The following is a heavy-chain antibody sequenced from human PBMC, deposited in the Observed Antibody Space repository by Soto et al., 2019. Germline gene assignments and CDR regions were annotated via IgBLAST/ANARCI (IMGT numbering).Heavy chain of an antibody. CDR3: ARAWSLDYYELRGGMDV. D-gene: IGHD3-22*01. Sequence: PGGSLRLSCAASGFTFSSYGMHWVRQAPGKGLEWVAVIWYDGSNKYYADSVKGRFTISRDNSKNTLYLQMNSLRAEDTAVYYCARAWSLDYYELRGGMDVWGQGTTVTVSS. CDR2: IWYDGSNK. J-gene: IGHJ6*02. V-gene: IGHV3-33*01. CDR1: GFTFSSYG.